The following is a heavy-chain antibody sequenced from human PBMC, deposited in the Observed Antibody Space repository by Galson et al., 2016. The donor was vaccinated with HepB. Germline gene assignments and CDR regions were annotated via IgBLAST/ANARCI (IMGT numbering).Heavy chain of an antibody. CDR3: TRGVTPGD. V-gene: IGHV3-23*01. CDR2: ISNSGDTT. D-gene: IGHD4-23*01. Sequence: SLRLSCAASGFTFSNYAMSWVRQAPGKGLEWISVISNSGDTTYYAASERGRFTISRDNSKNTLYLQMHSLRADDTAMYYCTRGVTPGDWGQGTLVAVSS. J-gene: IGHJ4*02. CDR1: GFTFSNYA.